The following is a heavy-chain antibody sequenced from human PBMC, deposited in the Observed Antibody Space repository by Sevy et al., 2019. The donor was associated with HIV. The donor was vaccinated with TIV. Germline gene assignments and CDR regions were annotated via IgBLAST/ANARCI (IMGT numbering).Heavy chain of an antibody. D-gene: IGHD3-10*01. CDR1: GFTVSSNY. V-gene: IGHV3-53*01. Sequence: GGSLRLSCAASGFTVSSNYMSWVRQAPGKGLEWVSVIYSGGSTYYADSVKGRFTISRDNSKNTLYLQMNSLRAEDTAVYYCARESTILWFGELLSYGMDVWGQGTTVTVSS. CDR3: ARESTILWFGELLSYGMDV. J-gene: IGHJ6*02. CDR2: IYSGGST.